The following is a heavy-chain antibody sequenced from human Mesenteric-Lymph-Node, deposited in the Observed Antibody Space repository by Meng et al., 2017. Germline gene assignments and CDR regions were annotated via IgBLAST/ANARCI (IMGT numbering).Heavy chain of an antibody. CDR1: GYTFTGYY. D-gene: IGHD6-19*01. CDR2: INPNSGGT. CDR3: ARDYSSGPQRPDWYFDL. J-gene: IGHJ2*01. Sequence: VQLVQSGAEVKKPGASVKVSCKASGYTFTGYYMHWVRQAPGQGLEWMGWINPNSGGTNYAQKFQGRVTMTRDTSISTAYMELSRLRSDDTAVYYCARDYSSGPQRPDWYFDLWGRGTLVTVSS. V-gene: IGHV1-2*02.